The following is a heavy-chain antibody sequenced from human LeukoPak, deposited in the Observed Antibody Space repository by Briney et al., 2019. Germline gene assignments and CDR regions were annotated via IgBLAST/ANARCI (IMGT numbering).Heavy chain of an antibody. CDR3: AKSPIVIVPAAIRRYYYYYMDV. D-gene: IGHD2-2*02. V-gene: IGHV3-23*01. CDR1: GFTFSSYW. J-gene: IGHJ6*03. Sequence: GGSLRLSCAASGFTFSSYWMSWVRQAPGKGLEWVSAISGSGSSTYYAGSVKGRFTISRDNSKNTLYLQMDSLRADDTAVYYCAKSPIVIVPAAIRRYYYYYMDVWGKGTTVTVSS. CDR2: ISGSGSST.